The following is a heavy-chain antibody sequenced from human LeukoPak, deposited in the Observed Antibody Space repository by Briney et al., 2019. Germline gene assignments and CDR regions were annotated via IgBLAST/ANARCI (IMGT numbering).Heavy chain of an antibody. D-gene: IGHD1-1*01. J-gene: IGHJ4*02. CDR3: ARRVQLVPNDY. CDR2: ISFDGGNK. CDR1: GFTFNNYA. Sequence: PGGSLRLSCAASGFTFNNYAIHWVRQAPGKGLEWVAIISFDGGNKYYADSVKGRFTISRDNAKNSLYLQMNSLRDEDTAVYYCARRVQLVPNDYWGQGTLVTVAS. V-gene: IGHV3-30-3*01.